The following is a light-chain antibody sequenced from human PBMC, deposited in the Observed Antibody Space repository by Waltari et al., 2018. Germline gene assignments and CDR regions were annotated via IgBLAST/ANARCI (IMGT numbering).Light chain of an antibody. J-gene: IGKJ1*01. CDR3: QQYYSTPQT. V-gene: IGKV4-1*01. Sequence: DIVMTQSPDSLAVSLGERATNNCKSSQSVLYISNNKNYLAWYQQKPGQPPKLLISWASTRESVVPDRCSGSGSGTDFTLTISSLQAEDVAVYYCQQYYSTPQTFGQGTKVEIK. CDR1: QSVLYISNNKNY. CDR2: WAS.